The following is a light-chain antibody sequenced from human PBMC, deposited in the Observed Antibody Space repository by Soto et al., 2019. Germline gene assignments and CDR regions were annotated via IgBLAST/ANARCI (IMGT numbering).Light chain of an antibody. CDR1: SSDVGGYNY. CDR2: EVS. Sequence: QSVLTPPPSASGSFGQSVTISCTGTSSDVGGYNYVSWYQQHPGKAPKLMIYEVSERPSGVPDRFSGSKSGNTASLTVSGFQADDEADYYCSSYSGTNYHYVFGTGTKVTVL. CDR3: SSYSGTNYHYV. J-gene: IGLJ1*01. V-gene: IGLV2-8*01.